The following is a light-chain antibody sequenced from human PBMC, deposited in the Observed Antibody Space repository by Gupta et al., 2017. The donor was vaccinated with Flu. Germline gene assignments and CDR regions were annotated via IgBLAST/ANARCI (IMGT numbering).Light chain of an antibody. CDR2: DAS. J-gene: IGKJ1*01. V-gene: IGKV3-11*01. CDR1: QSVSSY. CDR3: QQRGNWPQT. Sequence: EIVLTQSPATLSLSPGERATLSCRASQSVSSYLAWYQQKPGRPPRLLIYDASNRATGIPARFSGSGSGTGFTLTISSLEPGDFAVYYCQQRGNWPQTFGQGTKVEIK.